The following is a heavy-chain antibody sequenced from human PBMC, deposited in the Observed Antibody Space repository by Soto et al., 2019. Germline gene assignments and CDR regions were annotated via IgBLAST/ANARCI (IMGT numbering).Heavy chain of an antibody. J-gene: IGHJ6*02. D-gene: IGHD6-6*01. Sequence: QVQLVQSGAEVKKPGASVKVSCKASGYTFTSYGISWVRQAPGQGLEWMGWISAYNGNTNYAQKLQGRVIMTTDTHTSAAYLEVRRRKSDDTAMHYCARDLEEQLVLNPLYYCYYGLDVWGVGTTVSVSS. CDR3: ARDLEEQLVLNPLYYCYYGLDV. CDR2: ISAYNGNT. V-gene: IGHV1-18*01. CDR1: GYTFTSYG.